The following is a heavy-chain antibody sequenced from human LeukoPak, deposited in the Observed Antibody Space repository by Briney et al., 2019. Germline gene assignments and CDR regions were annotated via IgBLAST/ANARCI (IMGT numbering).Heavy chain of an antibody. D-gene: IGHD4-17*01. CDR3: ARVRDYGDHRAPGYFDY. Sequence: SVKVSCKASGGTFSSYAISWVRQAPGQGLEWMGRIIPILGIANYAQKFQGRVTITADTSTSTAYMELRSLRSDDTAVYYCARVRDYGDHRAPGYFDYWGQGTLVTVSS. CDR2: IIPILGIA. V-gene: IGHV1-69*04. CDR1: GGTFSSYA. J-gene: IGHJ4*02.